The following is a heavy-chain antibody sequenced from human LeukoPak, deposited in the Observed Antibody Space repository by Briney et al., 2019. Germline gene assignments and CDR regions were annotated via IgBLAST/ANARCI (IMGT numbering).Heavy chain of an antibody. J-gene: IGHJ4*02. CDR3: ARARYSSSPLAWRFFDY. V-gene: IGHV3-7*01. CDR2: ITQALSKT. Sequence: GGSLRLSCAPPGFTFSAHCLSRVPQAPGKGLEWVAHITQALSKTYYVHTLKGRFTISRENAKKSLYLRMNSLRAEETALYYCARARYSSSPLAWRFFDYWGQGTLVTVSS. CDR1: GFTFSAHC. D-gene: IGHD6-6*01.